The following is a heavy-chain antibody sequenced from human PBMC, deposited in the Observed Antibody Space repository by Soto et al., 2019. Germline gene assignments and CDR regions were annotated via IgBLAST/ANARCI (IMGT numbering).Heavy chain of an antibody. Sequence: QLQLQESGPGLVKPSETLSLPCTVSGGSISSSSYYWGWIRQPQGKGLEGIGTIYSSGSTYSSPSHRSGVDISVDTSKIQFSLKVSSVTAADTAVYYCARHASTWKRAWTYYGASDIWGQGTMVTVSS. CDR1: GGSISSSSYY. J-gene: IGHJ3*02. CDR2: IYSSGST. CDR3: ARHASTWKRAWTYYGASDI. V-gene: IGHV4-39*01. D-gene: IGHD4-17*01.